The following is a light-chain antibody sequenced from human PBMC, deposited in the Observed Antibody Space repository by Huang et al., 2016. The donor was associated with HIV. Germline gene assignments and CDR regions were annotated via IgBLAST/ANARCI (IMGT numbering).Light chain of an antibody. V-gene: IGKV3-11*01. CDR3: QQRSNWPPLT. CDR1: QSVSSS. J-gene: IGKJ4*01. CDR2: DAS. Sequence: EIVLTQSPATLSLSPGDKATLSCRASQSVSSSLAWYQQKPGQAPRLLIYDASHRAAGIPARFSGSGSGTDCTLTISSLEPEDFALYYCQQRSNWPPLTFGGGTKVEIK.